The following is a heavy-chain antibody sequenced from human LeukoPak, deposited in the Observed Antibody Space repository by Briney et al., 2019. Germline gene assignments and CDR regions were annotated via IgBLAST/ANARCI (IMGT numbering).Heavy chain of an antibody. D-gene: IGHD4-17*01. V-gene: IGHV1-8*03. Sequence: GASVKVSCKASGYTFTSYDIHWVRQASGQGLEWMGWMNPNSGNTGYAQKFQGRVTITRNTSISTAYMELSSLRSEDTAVYYCARGRYGDYGDFDLLGPWHPSHCLL. CDR1: GYTFTSYD. CDR2: MNPNSGNT. J-gene: IGHJ2*01. CDR3: ARGRYGDYGDFDL.